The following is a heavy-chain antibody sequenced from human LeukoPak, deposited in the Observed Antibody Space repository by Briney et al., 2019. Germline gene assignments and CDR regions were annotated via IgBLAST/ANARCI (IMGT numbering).Heavy chain of an antibody. CDR3: ARHNGGYVRWFDP. Sequence: PSETLSLTCTVSGGSISSYYWSWIRQPPGKGLEWIGYIYYSGSTNYNPSLKSRVTISVDTSKNQFSLKLSSVTAADTAVYYCARHNGGYVRWFDPWGQGTLVTVSS. D-gene: IGHD5-12*01. CDR1: GGSISSYY. J-gene: IGHJ5*02. V-gene: IGHV4-59*08. CDR2: IYYSGST.